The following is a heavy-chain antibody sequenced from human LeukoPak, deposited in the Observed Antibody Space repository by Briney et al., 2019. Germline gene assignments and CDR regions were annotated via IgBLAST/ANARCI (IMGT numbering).Heavy chain of an antibody. CDR3: AIGARQGYCSGGSCYAGLDY. J-gene: IGHJ4*02. CDR2: ISYDGSNK. V-gene: IGHV3-30*03. Sequence: GGSLRLSCEASGFTFSSYGMHWVRQAPGKGLEWVAVISYDGSNKYYADSVKGRFTISRDNSKNTLYLQMNSLRAEDTAVYYCAIGARQGYCSGGSCYAGLDYWGQGTLVTVSS. CDR1: GFTFSSYG. D-gene: IGHD2-15*01.